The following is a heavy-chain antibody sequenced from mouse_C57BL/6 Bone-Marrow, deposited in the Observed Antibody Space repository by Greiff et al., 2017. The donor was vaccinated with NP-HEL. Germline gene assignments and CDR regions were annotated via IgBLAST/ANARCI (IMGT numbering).Heavy chain of an antibody. CDR3: ARDLYYYGSSPYYAMDY. D-gene: IGHD1-1*01. J-gene: IGHJ4*01. CDR2: INPYNGGT. V-gene: IGHV1-19*01. CDR1: GYTFTDYY. Sequence: VQLKESGPVLVKPGASVKMSCKASGYTFTDYYMNWVKQSHGKSLEWIGVINPYNGGTSYNQKFKGKATLTVDKSSSTAYMELNSLTSEDSAVYYCARDLYYYGSSPYYAMDYWGQGTSVTVSS.